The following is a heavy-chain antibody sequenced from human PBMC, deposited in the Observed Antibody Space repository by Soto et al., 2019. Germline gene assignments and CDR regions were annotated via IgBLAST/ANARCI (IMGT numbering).Heavy chain of an antibody. Sequence: NPSETLSLTCAVYGGSFSGYYWSWIRQPPGKGLEWIGEINHSGSTNYNPSLKSRVTISVDTSKNQFSLKLSSVTAADTAVYYCAGIDHWGQGTLVTVSS. CDR1: GGSFSGYY. V-gene: IGHV4-34*01. CDR3: AGIDH. J-gene: IGHJ4*02. CDR2: INHSGST. D-gene: IGHD2-15*01.